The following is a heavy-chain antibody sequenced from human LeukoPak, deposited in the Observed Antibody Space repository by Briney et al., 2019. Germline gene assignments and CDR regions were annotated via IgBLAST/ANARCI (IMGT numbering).Heavy chain of an antibody. Sequence: PSETLSLTCAVYGGSFSGYYWSWIRQPPGKGLEWIGEINHSGSTNYNPSLKSRVTISVDTSKNQFSLKLSSVTAADTAVYYCARAPSDRFLEWLHFDYWGQGTLVTVSS. CDR1: GGSFSGYY. J-gene: IGHJ4*02. D-gene: IGHD3-3*01. CDR2: INHSGST. CDR3: ARAPSDRFLEWLHFDY. V-gene: IGHV4-34*01.